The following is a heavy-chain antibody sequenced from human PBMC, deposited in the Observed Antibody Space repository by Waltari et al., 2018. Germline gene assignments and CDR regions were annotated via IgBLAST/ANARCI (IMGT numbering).Heavy chain of an antibody. D-gene: IGHD1-26*01. Sequence: QVQLVQSGAEVKKPGASVKVSCKASGYTFTGYYMHWVRQAPGQGLEWMGRINPNSGGTTYAQKFQGRVTMTRDTSISTAYMELSRLRSDDTAVYYCAREGSGSYSVTRWANDYWGQGTLVTVSS. V-gene: IGHV1-2*06. J-gene: IGHJ4*02. CDR2: INPNSGGT. CDR3: AREGSGSYSVTRWANDY. CDR1: GYTFTGYY.